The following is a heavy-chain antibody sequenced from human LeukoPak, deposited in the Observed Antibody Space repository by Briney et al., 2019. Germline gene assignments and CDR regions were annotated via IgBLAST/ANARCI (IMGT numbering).Heavy chain of an antibody. Sequence: GRSLRLSCAASGFTFSSYGMHWVRQAPGKGLEWVAVIWYDGSNKYYADSVKGRFTISRDNSKNTLYLQMNSLRAEDTAVYYCARDQAVAGTYDAFDIWGQGTMVTVSS. V-gene: IGHV3-33*01. J-gene: IGHJ3*02. CDR1: GFTFSSYG. CDR2: IWYDGSNK. D-gene: IGHD6-19*01. CDR3: ARDQAVAGTYDAFDI.